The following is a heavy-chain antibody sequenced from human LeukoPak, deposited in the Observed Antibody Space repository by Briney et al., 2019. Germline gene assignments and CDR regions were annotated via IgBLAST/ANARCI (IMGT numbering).Heavy chain of an antibody. CDR1: GFTFNNIW. CDR2: IKPDGGEK. D-gene: IGHD3-9*01. Sequence: GGSLRLSCVVSGFTFNNIWMTWVRQTPGTGLEWVATIKPDGGEKCYVDSVRGRFTISRDNAKNSLFLQMNSLRAEDTAVYYCARDSDWFFWDWGLGTLVTVSS. V-gene: IGHV3-7*03. J-gene: IGHJ4*02. CDR3: ARDSDWFFWD.